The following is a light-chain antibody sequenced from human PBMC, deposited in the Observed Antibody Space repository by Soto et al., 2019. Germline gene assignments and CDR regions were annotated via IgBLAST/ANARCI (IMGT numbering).Light chain of an antibody. CDR1: SGDVGGYNY. CDR2: DVS. J-gene: IGLJ1*01. V-gene: IGLV2-14*03. Sequence: QSVLTQPASVSGSPGQSITISCTGTSGDVGGYNYVSWYQHHPGKAPKLMIYDVSNRPSGVSNRFSGSKSGNTASLTISGLQPEDDADCYCSSYTTSNTRQIVFGTGTKVTVL. CDR3: SSYTTSNTRQIV.